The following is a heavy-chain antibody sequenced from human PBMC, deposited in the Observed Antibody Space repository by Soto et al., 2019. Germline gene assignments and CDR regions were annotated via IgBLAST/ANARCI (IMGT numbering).Heavy chain of an antibody. CDR2: MNPNSGNT. D-gene: IGHD6-13*01. Sequence: ASVKVSCKASGYTFTSYDINWVRQATGQGLEWMGWMNPNSGNTGYAQKFQGRVTMTRNTSISTAYMELSSLRSEDTAVYYCARGERGSSWHRGYYYYMDVWGKGTTVTVSS. V-gene: IGHV1-8*01. CDR3: ARGERGSSWHRGYYYYMDV. J-gene: IGHJ6*03. CDR1: GYTFTSYD.